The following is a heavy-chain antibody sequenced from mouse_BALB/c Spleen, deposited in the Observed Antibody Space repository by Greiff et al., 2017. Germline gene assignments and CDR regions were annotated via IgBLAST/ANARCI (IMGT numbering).Heavy chain of an antibody. CDR3: ARSKGSRGSFAY. CDR1: GYTFTDYN. V-gene: IGHV1S29*02. Sequence: EVQLQQSGPELVKPGVSVKISCKASGYTFTDYNMHWVKQSHGKSLEWIGYISTYNGGTGYNQKFKGKATLTVDNSSSSAYMELGSLTSEDSAVYCCARSKGSRGSFAYWGQGTLVTVSA. CDR2: ISTYNGGT. J-gene: IGHJ3*01.